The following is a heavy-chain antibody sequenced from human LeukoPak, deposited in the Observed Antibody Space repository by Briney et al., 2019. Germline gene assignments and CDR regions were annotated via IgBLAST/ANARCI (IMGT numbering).Heavy chain of an antibody. D-gene: IGHD5-24*01. CDR1: GGTFSSYT. CDR2: INPNSGGT. CDR3: ARGMATTDAFDI. J-gene: IGHJ3*02. Sequence: ASVKVSCKASGGTFSSYTISWVRQAPGQGLEWMGWINPNSGGTNYAQKFQGRVTMTRDTSISTAYMELSRLRSDDTAVYYCARGMATTDAFDIWGQGTMVTVSS. V-gene: IGHV1-2*02.